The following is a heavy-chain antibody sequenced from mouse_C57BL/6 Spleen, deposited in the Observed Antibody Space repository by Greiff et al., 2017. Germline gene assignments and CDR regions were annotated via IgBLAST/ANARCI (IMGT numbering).Heavy chain of an antibody. CDR1: GYAFSSSW. Sequence: VKLMESGPELVKPGASVKISCKASGYAFSSSWMNWVKQRPGKGLEWIGRIYPGDGDTNYNGKFKGKATLTADKSSSTAYMQLSSLTSEDSAVYFCARTTGVDWYFDVWGTGTTVTVSS. D-gene: IGHD1-1*01. V-gene: IGHV1-82*01. CDR2: IYPGDGDT. CDR3: ARTTGVDWYFDV. J-gene: IGHJ1*03.